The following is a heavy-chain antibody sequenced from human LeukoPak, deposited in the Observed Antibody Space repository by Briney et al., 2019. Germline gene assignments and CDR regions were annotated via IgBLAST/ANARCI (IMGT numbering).Heavy chain of an antibody. CDR2: VNAGNGDT. J-gene: IGHJ4*02. Sequence: GASVKVSCKASGCNFNTYTIHWVRQAPGQGLEWMGWVNAGNGDTKYSQNFQGTVTFTRDTSATTAYMELSSLRSEDTAVYFCARGRYSGYDSFAGVYWGQGTLVTVSS. D-gene: IGHD5-12*01. CDR1: GCNFNTYT. CDR3: ARGRYSGYDSFAGVY. V-gene: IGHV1-3*01.